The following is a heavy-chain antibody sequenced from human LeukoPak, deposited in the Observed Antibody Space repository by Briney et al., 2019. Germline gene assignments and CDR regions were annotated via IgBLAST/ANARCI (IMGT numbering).Heavy chain of an antibody. J-gene: IGHJ4*02. CDR3: ARETRGGTYRYNFLDY. CDR1: GFTFSSYS. CDR2: ISSSSSYI. D-gene: IGHD3-16*02. Sequence: GSLRLSCAASGFTFSSYSMNWVRQAPGKGLEWVSSISSSSSYIYYADSVKGRFTISRDNAKNSLYLQMNSLRAEDTAVYYCARETRGGTYRYNFLDYWGLGTLVTVSS. V-gene: IGHV3-21*01.